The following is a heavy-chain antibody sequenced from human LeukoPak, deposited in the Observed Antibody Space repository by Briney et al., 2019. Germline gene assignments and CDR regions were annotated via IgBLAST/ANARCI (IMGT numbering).Heavy chain of an antibody. D-gene: IGHD4-11*01. CDR3: AISLSDYRYRYYCYLDL. CDR1: GFTFSSKA. V-gene: IGHV3-23*01. CDR2: TSGSGGST. J-gene: IGHJ2*01. Sequence: PGGSLRLSCAASGFTFSSKAMRWVRQAPGKGLEWVSATSGSGGSTYYADSVKGRLTISRDNSKNTLYLQMNSLRAEDTAVYYCAISLSDYRYRYYCYLDLWGRGTLVTVSS.